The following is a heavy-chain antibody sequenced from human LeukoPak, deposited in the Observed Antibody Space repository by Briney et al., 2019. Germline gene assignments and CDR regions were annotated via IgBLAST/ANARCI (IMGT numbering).Heavy chain of an antibody. D-gene: IGHD1-14*01. Sequence: ASVKVSCKTSGYPFTTWEINWVRQAAGQGLEWMGWVHPNSGNTAYAQKFQGRVTMTRDASISTAYMELSGLRSDDTAVYFCARGPRNDPWGQGTLVTVSS. CDR3: ARGPRNDP. J-gene: IGHJ5*02. CDR1: GYPFTTWE. CDR2: VHPNSGNT. V-gene: IGHV1-8*01.